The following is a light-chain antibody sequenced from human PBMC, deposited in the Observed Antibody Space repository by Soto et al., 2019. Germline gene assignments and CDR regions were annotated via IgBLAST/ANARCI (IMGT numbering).Light chain of an antibody. Sequence: DIHMTQSPSTLSASVGDIVTITCRASQSITNCLAWYQQKPGKAPKLLIFDASSLRSGVPSRFGGSGSGTEFTLTISSLQPEDFATYYCQQHNPYSPYTFGQGTKLEIK. CDR3: QQHNPYSPYT. J-gene: IGKJ2*01. CDR2: DAS. V-gene: IGKV1-5*03. CDR1: QSITNC.